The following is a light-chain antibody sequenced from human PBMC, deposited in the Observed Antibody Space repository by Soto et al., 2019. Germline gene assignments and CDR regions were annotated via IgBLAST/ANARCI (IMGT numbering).Light chain of an antibody. Sequence: EIVLTQSPGTLSLSAGERATLSCRASQTFTSAYMAWYQQRPGQAPNLLISAASTRAVGIPDRFSASGSGTDLTLTISRLEPEDFDVYYCQQYSESPRTFGQGTKVDI. J-gene: IGKJ1*01. CDR2: AAS. CDR3: QQYSESPRT. V-gene: IGKV3-20*01. CDR1: QTFTSAY.